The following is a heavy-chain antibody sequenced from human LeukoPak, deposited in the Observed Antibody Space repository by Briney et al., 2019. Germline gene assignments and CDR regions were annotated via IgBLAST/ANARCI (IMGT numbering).Heavy chain of an antibody. CDR3: ARGAAGSDAFDI. J-gene: IGHJ3*02. CDR2: TNHSGST. D-gene: IGHD6-25*01. V-gene: IGHV4-34*01. CDR1: GGSFSGYY. Sequence: SETLSLTCAVYGGSFSGYYWSWIRQPPGKGLEWIGETNHSGSTNYNPSLKSRVTISVDTSKNQFSLKLSSVTAADTAVYYCARGAAGSDAFDIWGQGTMVTVSS.